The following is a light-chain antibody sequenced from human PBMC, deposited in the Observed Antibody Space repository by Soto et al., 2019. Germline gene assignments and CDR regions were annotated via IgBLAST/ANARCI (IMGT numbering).Light chain of an antibody. Sequence: EIVLTQSPGILSLSPGDRATLSCRASQSVTSNYLAWYQQKPGQAPSRLIYGASSRATGISDRFSGSGSGTDFTLTISRLEPEDFVVYYCQQHGTSSWTFGQGTKVDIK. CDR1: QSVTSNY. CDR2: GAS. J-gene: IGKJ1*01. V-gene: IGKV3-20*01. CDR3: QQHGTSSWT.